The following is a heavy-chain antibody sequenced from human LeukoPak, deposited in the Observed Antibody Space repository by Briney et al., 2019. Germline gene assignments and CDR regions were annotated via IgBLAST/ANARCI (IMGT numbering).Heavy chain of an antibody. CDR1: GFTFSSYS. CDR3: ARVGDDFWSGRRSFDY. CDR2: ISSSSSYI. Sequence: GGSLRLSCAASGFTFSSYSMNWVRQAPGKGLEWVSSISSSSSYIYYADSVKGRFTISRDNAKNSLYLQMNSLRAEDTAVYYCARVGDDFWSGRRSFDYWGQGTLVTVSS. D-gene: IGHD3-3*01. V-gene: IGHV3-21*01. J-gene: IGHJ4*02.